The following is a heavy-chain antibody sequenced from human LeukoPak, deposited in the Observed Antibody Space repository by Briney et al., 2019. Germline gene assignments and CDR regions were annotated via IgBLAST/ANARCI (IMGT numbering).Heavy chain of an antibody. CDR1: GGSISSYY. V-gene: IGHV4-4*09. D-gene: IGHD5-18*01. Sequence: PSETLSLTCTVSGGSISSYYWSWIRQPPGKGLEWIGYIYTSGSTNYNPSLKSRVTISVDTSKNQFSLKLSSVTAADTAVYYCARLGLWIQLGGIDAFDIWGQGTMVTVSS. CDR3: ARLGLWIQLGGIDAFDI. J-gene: IGHJ3*02. CDR2: IYTSGST.